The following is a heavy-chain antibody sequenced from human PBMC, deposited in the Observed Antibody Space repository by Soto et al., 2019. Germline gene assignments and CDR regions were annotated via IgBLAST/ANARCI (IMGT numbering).Heavy chain of an antibody. V-gene: IGHV1-69*13. D-gene: IGHD5-12*01. CDR1: GYTFSSYA. CDR2: IIPIFGTA. J-gene: IGHJ4*02. Sequence: GASVKVSCKASGYTFSSYAISWVRQAPGQGLEWMGGIIPIFGTANYAQKFQGRVTITADESTSTAYMELSSLRSEDTAVYYCARVDGYKYYFDYWGQGTLVTVSS. CDR3: ARVDGYKYYFDY.